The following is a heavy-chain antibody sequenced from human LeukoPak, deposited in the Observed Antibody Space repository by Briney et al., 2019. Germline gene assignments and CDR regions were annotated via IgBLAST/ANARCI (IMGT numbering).Heavy chain of an antibody. D-gene: IGHD2/OR15-2a*01. V-gene: IGHV3-30*18. J-gene: IGHJ4*02. Sequence: PGGSLRLSCAASGFTFSSYGMHWVRQAPGKGLEWVAVISYDGSNKYYADSVKGRFTISRDNSKNTLYLQMNSLRAEDTAVYYCAKGQRLSRNPLFDYWGQGTLVTVSS. CDR3: AKGQRLSRNPLFDY. CDR2: ISYDGSNK. CDR1: GFTFSSYG.